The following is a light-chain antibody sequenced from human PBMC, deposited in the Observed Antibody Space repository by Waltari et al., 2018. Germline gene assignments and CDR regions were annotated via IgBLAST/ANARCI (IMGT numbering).Light chain of an antibody. Sequence: DIQMTQSPSSLSASVGDRVTITCRASQGISNSLAWYQQKPGKAPKLLLYAASRLESGVPSRFSGSGSGTDYTLTISSLQPEDFATYYCQQYYSTPPYTFGQGTK. CDR1: QGISNS. V-gene: IGKV1-NL1*01. J-gene: IGKJ2*01. CDR2: AAS. CDR3: QQYYSTPPYT.